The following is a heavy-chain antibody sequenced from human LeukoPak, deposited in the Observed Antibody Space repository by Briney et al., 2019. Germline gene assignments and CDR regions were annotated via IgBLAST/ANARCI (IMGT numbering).Heavy chain of an antibody. Sequence: PGGSLRLSCAASRFTFSDYYMTWVRQAPGRGLEWVAHIKEDGSEKNYVDSVKGRFTISRDDAKNSVYLLLNSLTPEDTAVYYCARDLRAGGTWSYGVYFDLWGRGTLVTVSS. D-gene: IGHD4-17*01. V-gene: IGHV3-7*01. J-gene: IGHJ2*01. CDR2: IKEDGSEK. CDR1: RFTFSDYY. CDR3: ARDLRAGGTWSYGVYFDL.